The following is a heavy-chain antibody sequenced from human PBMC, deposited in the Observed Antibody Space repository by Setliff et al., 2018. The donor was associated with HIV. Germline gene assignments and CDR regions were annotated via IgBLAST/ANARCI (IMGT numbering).Heavy chain of an antibody. J-gene: IGHJ6*03. CDR2: ISASSANT. CDR1: GYTFINYH. CDR3: ARVPVSSYYYYMDV. Sequence: ASVKVSCKASGYTFINYHITWVRQAPGQGLEWVGSISASSANTNYTQGRVTMTTDTSTSTAYMELRSLRSDDSAVYYCARVPVSSYYYYMDVWGKGTTVTVSS. V-gene: IGHV1-18*01. D-gene: IGHD6-13*01.